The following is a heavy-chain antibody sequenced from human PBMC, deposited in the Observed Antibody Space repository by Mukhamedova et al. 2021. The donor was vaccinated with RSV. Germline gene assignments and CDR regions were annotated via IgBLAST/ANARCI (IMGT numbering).Heavy chain of an antibody. Sequence: HTGSTNYNPSLKSRVTISLDKSKNHFSLNLNSVIAADTAVYYFARDPYGPHDYWGQGSLVTVAS. CDR2: HTGST. J-gene: IGHJ4*02. V-gene: IGHV4-4*02. CDR3: ARDPYGPHDY. D-gene: IGHD4-17*01.